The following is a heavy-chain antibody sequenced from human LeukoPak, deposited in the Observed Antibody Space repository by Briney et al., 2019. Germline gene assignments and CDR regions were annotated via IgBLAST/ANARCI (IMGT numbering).Heavy chain of an antibody. CDR3: AKVYSSGWSFGYFDY. D-gene: IGHD6-19*01. CDR2: ISWNSGSI. CDR1: GFTFDDYA. Sequence: PGRSLRLSCAASGFTFDDYAMHWVRQAPGKGLEWVSGISWNSGSIGYADSVKGRFTISRDNAKNSLYLQMNSLRAEDTALYYCAKVYSSGWSFGYFDYWGQGTLVTVSS. V-gene: IGHV3-9*01. J-gene: IGHJ4*02.